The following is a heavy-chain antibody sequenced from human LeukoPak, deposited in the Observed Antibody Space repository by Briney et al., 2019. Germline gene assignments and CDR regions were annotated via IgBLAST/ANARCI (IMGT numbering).Heavy chain of an antibody. Sequence: SQTLSLTCTVSGGSISSGDYYWSWIRQPPGKGLEWIGYIYYSRSTYYNPSLKSRVTISVDTSKNQFSLKLSSVTAADTAVYYCARDPHGYDSTPGIWGQGTMVTVSS. CDR1: GGSISSGDYY. D-gene: IGHD3-22*01. J-gene: IGHJ3*02. CDR3: ARDPHGYDSTPGI. V-gene: IGHV4-30-4*08. CDR2: IYYSRST.